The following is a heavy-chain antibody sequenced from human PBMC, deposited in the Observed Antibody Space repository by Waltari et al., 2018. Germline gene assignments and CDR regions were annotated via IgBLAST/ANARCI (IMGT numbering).Heavy chain of an antibody. CDR1: GGPFSTYA. V-gene: IGHV1-69*05. J-gene: IGHJ3*02. Sequence: QVQLVQSGAEVKKPGSSVKVSCKASGGPFSTYAITWGRQAPGQGLEWMGGIIPMFETANYAQKFQERVTITTDGSMTTAYMELSSLTSEDTAVYYCARGGLYGQQLLESAFEIWGQGTKVTVAS. CDR2: IIPMFETA. D-gene: IGHD6-13*01. CDR3: ARGGLYGQQLLESAFEI.